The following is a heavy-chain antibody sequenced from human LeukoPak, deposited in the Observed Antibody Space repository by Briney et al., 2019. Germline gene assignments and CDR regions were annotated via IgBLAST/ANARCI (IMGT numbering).Heavy chain of an antibody. CDR1: GGPISHY. Sequence: KPSETLSLTCTVSGGPISHYWTWIRQSPVKGLEWIGDISNSGSTSYNPSLKSRVTISIDTSKNQFSLKLSSVTAADTAVYYCGRDALVGYLSFYYMVVWGKGTTVTVSS. V-gene: IGHV4-59*11. J-gene: IGHJ6*03. CDR3: GRDALVGYLSFYYMVV. D-gene: IGHD2-15*01. CDR2: ISNSGST.